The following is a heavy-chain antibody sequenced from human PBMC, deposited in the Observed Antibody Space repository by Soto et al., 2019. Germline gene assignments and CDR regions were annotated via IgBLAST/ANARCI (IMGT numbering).Heavy chain of an antibody. D-gene: IGHD6-19*01. J-gene: IGHJ4*02. CDR2: IYYSGNT. CDR3: AGASGGAVADFDY. CDR1: GGSISSGGYY. Sequence: QVKLQESGPGLVKPSETLSLTCSVSGGSISSGGYYWNWIRQHPERGLEWIGYIYYSGNTVLNPSLTSRATISRDRSKYGFFPTPTSLTAADTAVDFCAGASGGAVADFDYWGQGTLVTVSS. V-gene: IGHV4-31*03.